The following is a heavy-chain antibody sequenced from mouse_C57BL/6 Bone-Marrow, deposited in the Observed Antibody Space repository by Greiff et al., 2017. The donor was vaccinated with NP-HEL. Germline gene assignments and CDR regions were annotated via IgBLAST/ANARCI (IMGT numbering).Heavy chain of an antibody. CDR1: GYTFTDYY. CDR3: ARNSNYGDRYYFDY. J-gene: IGHJ2*01. V-gene: IGHV1-75*01. Sequence: QVHVKQSGPELVKPGASVKISCKASGYTFTDYYINWVKQRPGQGLEWIGWIFPGSGSTYYNEKFKGKATLTVDKSSSTAYMLLSSLTSEDSAVYFCARNSNYGDRYYFDYWGQGTTLTVSS. CDR2: IFPGSGST. D-gene: IGHD2-5*01.